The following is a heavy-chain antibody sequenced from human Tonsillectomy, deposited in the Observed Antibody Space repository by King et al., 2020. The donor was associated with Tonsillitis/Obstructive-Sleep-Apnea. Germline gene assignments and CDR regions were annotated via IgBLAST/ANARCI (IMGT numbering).Heavy chain of an antibody. CDR2: IYYSGST. CDR3: ARLGGSYANDAFDI. D-gene: IGHD1-26*01. CDR1: GGSISSYY. V-gene: IGHV4-59*08. J-gene: IGHJ3*02. Sequence: QLQESGPGLVKPSETLSLTCTVSGGSISSYYWSWIRQPPGKGLAWIGYIYYSGSTNYNPSLKSRVTISVDTSKTQFSLKLSSVTAADPAVYSCARLGGSYANDAFDIWGQGTMVTVSS.